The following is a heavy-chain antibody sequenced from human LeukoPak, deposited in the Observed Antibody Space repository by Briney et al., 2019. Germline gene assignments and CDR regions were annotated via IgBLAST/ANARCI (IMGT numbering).Heavy chain of an antibody. CDR3: ARVRGSYHFDY. Sequence: GGSLRLSCAASGFTFSGYSMNWVRRAPGKGLEWVSYITSSSSAIYYADSVKGRFTISRDNAKNSLYLQMNSLRAEDTAVYYCARVRGSYHFDYWGQGTLVTVSS. J-gene: IGHJ4*02. CDR1: GFTFSGYS. CDR2: ITSSSSAI. D-gene: IGHD1-26*01. V-gene: IGHV3-48*01.